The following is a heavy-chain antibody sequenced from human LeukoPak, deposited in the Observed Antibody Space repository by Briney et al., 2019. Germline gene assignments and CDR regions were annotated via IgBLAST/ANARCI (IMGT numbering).Heavy chain of an antibody. CDR1: GGSLSSGSYY. D-gene: IGHD4-17*01. Sequence: SETLSLTCTVSGGSLSSGSYYWSWIRQPAGKGLEGIGRIYTSGSTNYNPSLKSRVTISVDTSKNQFSLKLSPVTAADTAVYYCARENSYGDYIDYWGQGTLVTVSS. CDR2: IYTSGST. V-gene: IGHV4-61*02. CDR3: ARENSYGDYIDY. J-gene: IGHJ4*02.